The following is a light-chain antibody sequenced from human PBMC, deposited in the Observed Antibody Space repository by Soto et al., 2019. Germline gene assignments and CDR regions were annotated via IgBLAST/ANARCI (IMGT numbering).Light chain of an antibody. CDR2: GAS. CDR1: QSVSSY. J-gene: IGKJ5*01. V-gene: IGKV3-15*01. CDR3: QQYNNWPPIT. Sequence: PGERATLSCSASQSVSSYLAWYQQKPGQAPRLLIYGASTRATGIPARFSGSGSGTEFTLTISSLQSGDFAVYYCQQYNNWPPITFGQGTRLEI.